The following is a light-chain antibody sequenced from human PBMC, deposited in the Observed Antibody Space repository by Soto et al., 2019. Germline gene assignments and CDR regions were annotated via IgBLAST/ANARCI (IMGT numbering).Light chain of an antibody. J-gene: IGKJ1*01. V-gene: IGKV2-24*01. CDR3: MKGTQSAWT. CDR2: KVS. Sequence: DIVMTQTPLSSPVTLAQAASISCRSSQSLLHSYGNTYLSWLQQKPGQPPRLLIYKVSDRFSGVPDRFSGSGAGTDFTLTISRVDAEDAGVYYCMKGTQSAWTFGQGTKVYI. CDR1: QSLLHSYGNTY.